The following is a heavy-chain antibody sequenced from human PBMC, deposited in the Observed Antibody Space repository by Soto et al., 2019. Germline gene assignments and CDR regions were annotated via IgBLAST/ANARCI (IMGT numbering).Heavy chain of an antibody. D-gene: IGHD2-15*01. J-gene: IGHJ6*02. Sequence: ASVKVSCKASGYTFSTSGMSWLRQAPGQGLEWMGWITTYNGDTNDAPKFQDRVTMTSDTSTSTVYMELRSLRSDDTAVYYCARAGAAPYYYYGMDVWGQGTRVTVSS. CDR2: ITTYNGDT. CDR3: ARAGAAPYYYYGMDV. V-gene: IGHV1-18*01. CDR1: GYTFSTSG.